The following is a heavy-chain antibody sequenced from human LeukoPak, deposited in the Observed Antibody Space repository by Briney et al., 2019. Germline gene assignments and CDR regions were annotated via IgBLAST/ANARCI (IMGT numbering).Heavy chain of an antibody. Sequence: SETLSLTCTVSGGSISSYYWSWIRQPPGKGLEWIGYIYYSGSSNYNPSLKSRVTISVDTSKNQFSLKLSSVTAADTAVYYCARRAYYDFWSGYYPNWFDPWGQGTLVTVSS. CDR2: IYYSGSS. J-gene: IGHJ5*02. CDR3: ARRAYYDFWSGYYPNWFDP. V-gene: IGHV4-59*01. CDR1: GGSISSYY. D-gene: IGHD3-3*01.